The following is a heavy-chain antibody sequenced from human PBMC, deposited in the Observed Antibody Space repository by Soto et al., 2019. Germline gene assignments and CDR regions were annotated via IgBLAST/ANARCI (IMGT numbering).Heavy chain of an antibody. CDR3: ARNRETGYTGSYEADS. J-gene: IGHJ5*01. D-gene: IGHD1-26*01. CDR2: IWYDGTNK. V-gene: IGHV3-33*01. CDR1: GFTFSSDG. Sequence: QVQLVESGGGVVQPGRSLRLSCAASGFTFSSDGMHWVRQAPGTGLHWVALIWYDGTNKYYADSVKGRFTISRDKSKNTLYLQMHSLLLEDTAVYYCARNRETGYTGSYEADSWGQGTLVTVAS.